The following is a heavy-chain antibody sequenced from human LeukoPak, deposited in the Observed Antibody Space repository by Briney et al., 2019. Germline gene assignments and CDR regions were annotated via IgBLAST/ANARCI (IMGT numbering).Heavy chain of an antibody. D-gene: IGHD2-2*01. CDR3: ARGSTTFNYYYYGMDV. CDR1: GGSFSGYF. Sequence: SETLSLTCAVYGGSFSGYFWIWIRQPPGKGLEWIGEINHSGSTNYNPSLKSRVTISVDTSKNQFSLHLSSVTAADTAVYYCARGSTTFNYYYYGMDVWGQGTSVIVSS. V-gene: IGHV4-34*01. J-gene: IGHJ6*02. CDR2: INHSGST.